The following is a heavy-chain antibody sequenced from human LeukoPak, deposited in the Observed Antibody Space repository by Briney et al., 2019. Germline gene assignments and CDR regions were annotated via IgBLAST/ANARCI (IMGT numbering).Heavy chain of an antibody. CDR3: ARDAGSDYYYYMDV. V-gene: IGHV4-4*07. D-gene: IGHD3-10*01. CDR1: GGSISSYY. CDR2: IYTSGT. Sequence: SETLSLTCTVSGGSISSYYWSWIRQPAGKGLEWIGRIYTSGTNYNPSLKSRVTMSIDTSKNQFSLKLSSVTAADTAVYYCARDAGSDYYYYMDVWGKGTTVTVSS. J-gene: IGHJ6*03.